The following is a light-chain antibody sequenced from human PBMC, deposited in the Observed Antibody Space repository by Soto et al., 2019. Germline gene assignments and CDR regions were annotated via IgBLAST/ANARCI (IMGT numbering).Light chain of an antibody. CDR2: KVS. V-gene: IGKV2-30*01. CDR1: QSLVYSDGNTY. Sequence: DVVMTQSPLSLPVTLGQPASISCKSSQSLVYSDGNTYLTWFQQRPGQSPRRLIYKVSNRDSGVPDRFSGSGSGTDLTLKISSVEAEDVGVYYCLQGTLWPYTFGQGTKLEIK. CDR3: LQGTLWPYT. J-gene: IGKJ2*01.